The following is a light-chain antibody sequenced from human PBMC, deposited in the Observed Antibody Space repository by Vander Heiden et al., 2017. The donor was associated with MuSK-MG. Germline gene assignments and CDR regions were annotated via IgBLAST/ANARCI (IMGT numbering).Light chain of an antibody. V-gene: IGKV1-5*01. CDR2: DGS. Sequence: IQVPQSPSTQSASVGDTVTITCRASQSLNTWLAWYQQKPGKAPTLLIYDGSSLQRGVPSRFSGSGSGTVFTLTITSLQPDDFATYYCQQYNGYSPTFGQGTKVE. CDR3: QQYNGYSPT. J-gene: IGKJ1*01. CDR1: QSLNTW.